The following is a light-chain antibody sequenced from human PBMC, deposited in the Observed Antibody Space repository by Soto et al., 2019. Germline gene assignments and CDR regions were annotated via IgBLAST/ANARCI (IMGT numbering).Light chain of an antibody. V-gene: IGKV3D-15*01. Sequence: TQSAGTLSVSPGDRVTLSCRASQSISINLVSYHHKPRQTPTLLIHSGSTRATGIPARISGSGSWTEFTLTIISLQSEDFAVYYCQQFRNWPWTFGQGTKVDIK. CDR3: QQFRNWPWT. CDR1: QSISIN. J-gene: IGKJ1*01. CDR2: SGS.